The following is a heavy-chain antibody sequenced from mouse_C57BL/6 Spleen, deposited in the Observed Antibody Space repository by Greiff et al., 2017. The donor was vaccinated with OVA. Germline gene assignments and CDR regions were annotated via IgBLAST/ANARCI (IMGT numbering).Heavy chain of an antibody. D-gene: IGHD6-1*01. CDR1: GYTFTSYW. CDR3: ARSPLYAMDY. CDR2: IDPSDSYT. J-gene: IGHJ4*01. Sequence: QVQLQQSGAELVMPGASVKLSCKASGYTFTSYWMHWVKQRPGQGLEWIGEIDPSDSYTNYTQKFKGKSTLTVDKSSSTAYMQLSSLTSEDSAVYYCARSPLYAMDYWGQGTSVTVSS. V-gene: IGHV1-69*01.